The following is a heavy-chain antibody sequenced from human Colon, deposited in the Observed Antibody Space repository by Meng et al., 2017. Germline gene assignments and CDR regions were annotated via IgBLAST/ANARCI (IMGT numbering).Heavy chain of an antibody. Sequence: PGGSLRLSCAASGFTFSSYWMHWVRQAPGKGLVWVSRINTDGSNSYYADSVKGRFTISRDNAKNTLYLQIISLRGEDTAIFYCVRGLSGNYGLFDLWGQGALVTVSS. V-gene: IGHV3-74*01. D-gene: IGHD3-3*01. CDR1: GFTFSSYW. CDR2: INTDGSNS. CDR3: VRGLSGNYGLFDL. J-gene: IGHJ4*02.